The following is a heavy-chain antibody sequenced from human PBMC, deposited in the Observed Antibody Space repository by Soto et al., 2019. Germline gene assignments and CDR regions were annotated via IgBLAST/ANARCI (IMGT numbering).Heavy chain of an antibody. J-gene: IGHJ6*02. CDR1: GYSFTSYW. Sequence: GESLKISCKGSGYSFTSYWIGWVRQMPGKGLEWMGIIYPGDSDTRYSPSFQGQVTISADKSLSTAYLQWSSLKASDTAMYYCARHGLETQPPDYPFYGMDVWGQGTTVTVSS. CDR3: ARHGLETQPPDYPFYGMDV. CDR2: IYPGDSDT. D-gene: IGHD5-12*01. V-gene: IGHV5-51*01.